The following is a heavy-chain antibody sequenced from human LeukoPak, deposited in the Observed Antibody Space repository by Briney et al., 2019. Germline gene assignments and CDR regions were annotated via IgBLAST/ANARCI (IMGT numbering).Heavy chain of an antibody. J-gene: IGHJ4*02. V-gene: IGHV1-18*01. D-gene: IGHD5-12*01. CDR1: GYTFTSYG. CDR3: ARTVPGYSGYDDGAVSDY. Sequence: ASVKVSCKASGYTFTSYGISRVRQAPGQGLEWMGWISAYNGNTNYAQKLQGRVTMTTDTSTSTAYMELRSLRSDDTAVYYCARTVPGYSGYDDGAVSDYWGQGTLVTVSS. CDR2: ISAYNGNT.